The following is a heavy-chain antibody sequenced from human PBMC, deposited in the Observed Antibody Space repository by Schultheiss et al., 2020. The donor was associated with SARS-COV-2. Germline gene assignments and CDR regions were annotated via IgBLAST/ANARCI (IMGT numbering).Heavy chain of an antibody. CDR3: ARDGGTNGVRY. CDR1: GGSISSYY. D-gene: IGHD2-8*01. J-gene: IGHJ4*02. CDR2: IYYSGST. V-gene: IGHV4-59*01. Sequence: ETLSLTCTVSGGSISSYYWSWIRQPPGKGLEWIGYIYYSGSTNYNPSLKSRVTISVDTSKNQFSLKLSSVTAADTAVYYCARDGGTNGVRYWGQGTLVTVSS.